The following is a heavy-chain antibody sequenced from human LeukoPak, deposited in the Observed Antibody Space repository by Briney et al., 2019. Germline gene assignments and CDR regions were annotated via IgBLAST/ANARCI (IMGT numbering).Heavy chain of an antibody. CDR2: IYNSGNT. J-gene: IGHJ3*02. CDR1: GGSISTYY. V-gene: IGHV4-4*07. CDR3: ARDYIVETGVVAFDI. D-gene: IGHD5-12*01. Sequence: PSETLSRTCTVSGGSISTYYWNWIRQPAGKGLEWIGHIYNSGNTNYNPSLKGRGTISVDRSRNMFSLKLSSVTAADTAVYYCARDYIVETGVVAFDIWGQGTMVTVSS.